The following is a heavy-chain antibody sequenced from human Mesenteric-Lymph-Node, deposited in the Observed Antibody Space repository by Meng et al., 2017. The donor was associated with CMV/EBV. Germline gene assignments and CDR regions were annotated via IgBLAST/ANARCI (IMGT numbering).Heavy chain of an antibody. CDR3: ARDTDVSITIFGVVTIYGMDV. D-gene: IGHD3-3*01. J-gene: IGHJ6*02. V-gene: IGHV1-8*01. CDR2: MNPNSGNT. Sequence: ASVKVSCKASGYTFTSYDINWVRQATGQGLEWMGWMNPNSGNTGYAQKLQGRVTMTTDTSTSTAYMELRSLRSDDTAVYYCARDTDVSITIFGVVTIYGMDVWGQGTTVTVSS. CDR1: GYTFTSYD.